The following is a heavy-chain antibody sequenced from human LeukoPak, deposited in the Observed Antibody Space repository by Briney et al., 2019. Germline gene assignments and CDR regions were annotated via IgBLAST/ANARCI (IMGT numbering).Heavy chain of an antibody. CDR3: AKVTGSESYLADAFDI. V-gene: IGHV3-23*01. CDR1: GLAYRRYG. J-gene: IGHJ3*02. D-gene: IGHD3-10*01. Sequence: GGSLRLFCAASGLAYRRYGMNWVRQAPGKGLEWVSAISGSGDSTYHADSVRGRFTVSRDNSKNTLYLQMKSLRAEDTAVYYCAKVTGSESYLADAFDIWGHGTVVIVSS. CDR2: ISGSGDST.